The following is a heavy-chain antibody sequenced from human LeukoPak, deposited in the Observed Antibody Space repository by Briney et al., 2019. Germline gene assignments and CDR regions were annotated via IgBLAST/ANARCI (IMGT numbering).Heavy chain of an antibody. Sequence: SETLSLTCTVSGGSISSSSYYWSWIRQPPGKGLVWIGSIYYIWSTYYNPSLKSRVTISVDTSKNQFSLKLSSVTAADTAVYYCARNGGGVSGYSLVDAFDIWGQGTMVTVSS. CDR1: GGSISSSSYY. CDR3: ARNGGGVSGYSLVDAFDI. V-gene: IGHV4-39*07. CDR2: IYYIWST. D-gene: IGHD3-22*01. J-gene: IGHJ3*02.